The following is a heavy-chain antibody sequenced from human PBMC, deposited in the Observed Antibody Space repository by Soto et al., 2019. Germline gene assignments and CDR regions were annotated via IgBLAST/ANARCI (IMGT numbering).Heavy chain of an antibody. J-gene: IGHJ6*02. Sequence: QVQLVESGGGVVQPGRSLRLSCAASGFTFSSYGMHWVRQAPGKGLEWVAVISYDGSNKYYADSVKGRFTISRDNSKNTLYLKMNSLRAEDTGVYYCAVGAELFYYYYYGMDVWGQGTTVTVSS. CDR2: ISYDGSNK. CDR1: GFTFSSYG. V-gene: IGHV3-30*03. CDR3: AVGAELFYYYYYGMDV. D-gene: IGHD1-26*01.